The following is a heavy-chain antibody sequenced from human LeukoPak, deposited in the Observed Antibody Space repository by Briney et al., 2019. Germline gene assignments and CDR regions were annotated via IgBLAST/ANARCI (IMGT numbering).Heavy chain of an antibody. J-gene: IGHJ6*03. CDR3: ARDPPILTGPYYYYMDV. CDR1: GFTFSSYS. Sequence: GGSLRLSCAVSGFTFSSYSMNWVRQAPGKGLEWVSSIGTSSSYIYYADSVKGRFIISRDNAKNSLYLQMNSLRAEDTAVYYCARDPPILTGPYYYYMDVWGKGTTVTISS. V-gene: IGHV3-21*06. D-gene: IGHD3-9*01. CDR2: IGTSSSYI.